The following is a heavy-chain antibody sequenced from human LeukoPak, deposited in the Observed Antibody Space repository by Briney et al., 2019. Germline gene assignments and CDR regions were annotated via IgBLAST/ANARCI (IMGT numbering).Heavy chain of an antibody. CDR3: AKDYRTATRYPAIDY. D-gene: IGHD1-14*01. Sequence: GGSLRLSCAASGFTFSSHGMHWVRQAPGKGLEGVTCIRNDGSNKYYGDSVKGRFTISRDNSKNTLYLQMNSLRAEDTAVYYCAKDYRTATRYPAIDYWGQGTLVTVSS. J-gene: IGHJ4*02. CDR1: GFTFSSHG. V-gene: IGHV3-30*02. CDR2: IRNDGSNK.